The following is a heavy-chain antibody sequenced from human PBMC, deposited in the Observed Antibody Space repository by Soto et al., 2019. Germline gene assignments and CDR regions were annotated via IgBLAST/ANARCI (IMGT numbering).Heavy chain of an antibody. CDR1: GFTFGDYA. J-gene: IGHJ4*02. Sequence: GWSLRLSCTASGFTFGDYAMSWFRQAPGKGLEWVGFIRSKAYGGTTEYAASVKGRFTISRDDSKSIAYLQMNSLKTEDTAVYYCTRFWKRRNLFSKVTPTYFDYWGQGSLVTVSP. CDR2: IRSKAYGGTT. V-gene: IGHV3-49*03. CDR3: TRFWKRRNLFSKVTPTYFDY. D-gene: IGHD3-3*01.